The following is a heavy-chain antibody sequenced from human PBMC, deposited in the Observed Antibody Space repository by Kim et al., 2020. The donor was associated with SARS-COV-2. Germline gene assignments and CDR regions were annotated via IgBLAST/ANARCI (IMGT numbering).Heavy chain of an antibody. Sequence: GGSLRLSCAASGFTFSSYAMTWVRQAPGEGLEWVSTISASGDSTYYAESVKGRFTISRDNSKNTLYLQMTSMRTEDAAVYHCAEEQVVHAIGDAFDIWGQGTWVTVTS. CDR3: AEEQVVHAIGDAFDI. V-gene: IGHV3-23*01. CDR2: ISASGDST. D-gene: IGHD2-8*02. CDR1: GFTFSSYA. J-gene: IGHJ3*02.